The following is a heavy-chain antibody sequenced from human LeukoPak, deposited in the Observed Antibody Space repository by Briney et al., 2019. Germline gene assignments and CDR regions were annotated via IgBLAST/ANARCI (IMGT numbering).Heavy chain of an antibody. Sequence: ASVKVSCKASGYTFTSYGISWVRQAPGQGLEWMGWINPNSGGTNFAQEFQGRVTMTRDTSISTAYMELSRLRSDDTAVYYCARDHFGWAYYFDYWGQGTLVTVSS. D-gene: IGHD6-19*01. CDR3: ARDHFGWAYYFDY. CDR2: INPNSGGT. J-gene: IGHJ4*02. CDR1: GYTFTSYG. V-gene: IGHV1-2*02.